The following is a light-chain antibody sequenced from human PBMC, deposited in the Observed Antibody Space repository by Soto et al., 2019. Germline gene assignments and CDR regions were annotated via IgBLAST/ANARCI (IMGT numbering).Light chain of an antibody. CDR2: GAS. J-gene: IGKJ1*01. CDR3: QQYNNWPMWT. CDR1: QSITRN. V-gene: IGKV3-15*01. Sequence: EIVMTKSPATLSVSPGERATLSCRASQSITRNLAWYQQSPGQAPRLLIYGASTRATGIPARFSGSGSGTEFTLTINSLQSEDFAVYYCQQYNNWPMWTFGQGTKVDIK.